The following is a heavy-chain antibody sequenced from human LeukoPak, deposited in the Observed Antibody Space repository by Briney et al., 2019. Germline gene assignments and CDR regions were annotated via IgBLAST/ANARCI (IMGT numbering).Heavy chain of an antibody. V-gene: IGHV3-30*02. CDR3: AKVLGEYSIRSKPLDT. D-gene: IGHD6-13*01. CDR2: IRYDGSNK. CDR1: GFTFSAYG. J-gene: IGHJ5*02. Sequence: GGSLRLSCAASGFTFSAYGMHWVRQAPVKGLEWVAFIRYDGSNKYYPDSVRGRFTVSRDNSKNTLYLQMNSLRPEDTAVYYCAKVLGEYSIRSKPLDTWGQGTLVTVSS.